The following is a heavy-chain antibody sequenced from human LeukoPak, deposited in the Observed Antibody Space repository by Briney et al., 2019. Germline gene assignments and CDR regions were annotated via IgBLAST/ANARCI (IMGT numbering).Heavy chain of an antibody. J-gene: IGHJ4*02. Sequence: GESLKISCKGSGYSFTSYWISWVRQTPGKGLEWMGRIDPSDSYTNYSPSFQGHVTMSVDESISTAYLQWSSLKASDTAMFYCARRDRYTWYSFDYWGQGTLVTVSS. V-gene: IGHV5-10-1*01. CDR2: IDPSDSYT. D-gene: IGHD6-13*01. CDR3: ARRDRYTWYSFDY. CDR1: GYSFTSYW.